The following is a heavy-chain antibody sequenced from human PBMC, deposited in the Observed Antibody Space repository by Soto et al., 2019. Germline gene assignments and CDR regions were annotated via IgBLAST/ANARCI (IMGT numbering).Heavy chain of an antibody. J-gene: IGHJ6*02. Sequence: GESLKISCKGSGYSFTSYWIGWVRQMPGKGLEWMGIIYPGDSDTRYSPSFQGQVTISADKSISTAYLQWSSLKASDTAMYYCARHIAVAAVDYYYYGMDVWGQGTTVTVSS. CDR2: IYPGDSDT. CDR1: GYSFTSYW. V-gene: IGHV5-51*01. CDR3: ARHIAVAAVDYYYYGMDV. D-gene: IGHD6-19*01.